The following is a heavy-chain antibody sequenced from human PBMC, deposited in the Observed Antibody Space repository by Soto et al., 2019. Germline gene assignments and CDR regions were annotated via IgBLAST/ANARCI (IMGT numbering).Heavy chain of an antibody. CDR2: ISYDGSNK. Sequence: GGSLRLSCAASGFTFSSYAMHWVRQAPGKGLEWVAVISYDGSNKYYADSVKGRFTISRDNSKNTLYLQMNSLRAEDTAVYYCAGETRHYGMDVWGQGTTVTVSS. CDR3: AGETRHYGMDV. CDR1: GFTFSSYA. D-gene: IGHD1-1*01. J-gene: IGHJ6*02. V-gene: IGHV3-30-3*01.